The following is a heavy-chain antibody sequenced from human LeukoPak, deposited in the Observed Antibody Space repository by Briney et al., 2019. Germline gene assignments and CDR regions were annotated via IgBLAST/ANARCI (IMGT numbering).Heavy chain of an antibody. CDR3: AREPPAEIAFDI. CDR2: IYYSGST. J-gene: IGHJ3*02. Sequence: SETLSLTCTVSGGSISSSSYYWGWIRQPPGKGLEWIGYIYYSGSTYCNPSLKSRVTISVDTSKNQFSLKLSSVTAADTAVYYCAREPPAEIAFDIWGQGTMVTVSS. CDR1: GGSISSSSYY. D-gene: IGHD5-24*01. V-gene: IGHV4-31*03.